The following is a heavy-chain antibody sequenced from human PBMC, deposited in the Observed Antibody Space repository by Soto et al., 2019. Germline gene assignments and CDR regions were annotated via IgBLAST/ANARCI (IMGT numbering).Heavy chain of an antibody. CDR3: ARESGYDPWSGYARTFDY. V-gene: IGHV3-21*01. D-gene: IGHD3-3*01. CDR2: ISSSSSYI. CDR1: GFTFSSYS. J-gene: IGHJ4*02. Sequence: PGGSLRLSCAASGFTFSSYSMNWVRQAPGKGLEWVSSISSSSSYIYYADSVKGRFTISRDNAKNSLYLQMNSLRAEDTAVYYCARESGYDPWSGYARTFDYWGQGTLVTVS.